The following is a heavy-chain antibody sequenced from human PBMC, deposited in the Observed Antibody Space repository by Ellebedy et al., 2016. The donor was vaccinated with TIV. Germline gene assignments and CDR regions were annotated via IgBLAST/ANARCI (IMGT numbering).Heavy chain of an antibody. V-gene: IGHV3-7*01. CDR2: IKQDGSEK. J-gene: IGHJ4*02. D-gene: IGHD5-18*01. CDR1: GFTFSNYW. CDR3: ARRIPAEEYFDY. Sequence: PSETLSLTCAASGFTFSNYWMSWVRKAPGKGLEWVSTIKQDGSEKYCVDSVKGRCTISRDNAKNSLYLQMNSLRPEDTAVYYCARRIPAEEYFDYWGQGTLVTVSS.